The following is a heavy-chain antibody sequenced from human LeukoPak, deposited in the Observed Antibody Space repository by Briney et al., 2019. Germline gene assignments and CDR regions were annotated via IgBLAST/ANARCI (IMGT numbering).Heavy chain of an antibody. J-gene: IGHJ4*02. CDR2: IHHGGST. D-gene: IGHD2-2*01. V-gene: IGHV4-39*01. Sequence: SETLSLTCTVSGGSISSSSYNWAWIRPPPGKGLEWIGAIHHGGSTYYNPSLKSRVTISVDTSKNQFSLKLSSVTAADTAFYYCARLPFCGTTSCPFDYWGQGTLVTVSS. CDR1: GGSISSSSYN. CDR3: ARLPFCGTTSCPFDY.